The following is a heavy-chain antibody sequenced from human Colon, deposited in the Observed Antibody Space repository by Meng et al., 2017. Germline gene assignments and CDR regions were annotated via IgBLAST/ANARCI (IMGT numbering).Heavy chain of an antibody. J-gene: IGHJ4*02. V-gene: IGHV1-18*01. CDR3: ARDRQWLGSDY. CDR1: GYIFTTYG. D-gene: IGHD6-19*01. CDR2: ISAYNGNT. Sequence: QVPVGQSGAEGKKPGASVKVSCKASGYIFTTYGISWVRQAPGEGLEWMGWISAYNGNTNSAQKFQDRVTMTTDTSTNTAYMELRSLRSDDTAMYYCARDRQWLGSDYWGQGTLVTVSS.